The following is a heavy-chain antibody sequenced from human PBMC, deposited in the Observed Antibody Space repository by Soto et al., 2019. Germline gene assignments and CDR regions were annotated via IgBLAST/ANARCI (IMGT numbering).Heavy chain of an antibody. J-gene: IGHJ6*02. CDR3: ARAMGGLYYYYYGMDV. D-gene: IGHD1-26*01. V-gene: IGHV3-30-3*01. CDR2: ISYDGSNK. Sequence: PGGSLRLSCAASGFTFSSYAMHWVRQAPGKGLEWVAVISYDGSNKYYADSVKGRFTISRDNSKNTLYLQMNSLRAEDTAVYYCARAMGGLYYYYYGMDVWGQGTTVTVS. CDR1: GFTFSSYA.